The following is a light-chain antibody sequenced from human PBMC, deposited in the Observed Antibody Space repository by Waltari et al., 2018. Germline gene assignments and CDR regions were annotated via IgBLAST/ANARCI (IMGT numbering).Light chain of an antibody. V-gene: IGKV1-6*01. CDR2: DAS. CDR1: QGIRND. Sequence: AIQMTLSPSPLSAAVGDRVHITCRASQGIRNDLGWYQQRPGKAPMLLIYDASSLQTGVPSRFSGSGSGTGFTLTISSLQPEDFGTYYCLQDYSYPWTFGQGTKVEVK. CDR3: LQDYSYPWT. J-gene: IGKJ1*01.